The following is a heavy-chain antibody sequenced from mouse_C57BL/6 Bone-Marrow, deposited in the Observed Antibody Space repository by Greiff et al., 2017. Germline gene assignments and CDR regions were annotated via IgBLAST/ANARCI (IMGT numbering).Heavy chain of an antibody. D-gene: IGHD1-1*01. Sequence: VQLQQPGAELVRPGSSVKLSCKASGYTFTSYWMHWVKQRPIQGLEWIGNIDPSDSETHYNQKFKDKATLPVDKSSSTAYMQLSSLTSEDSAVYDCARDGTVAPYYAMDYWGQGTSVTVSS. CDR3: ARDGTVAPYYAMDY. V-gene: IGHV1-52*01. J-gene: IGHJ4*01. CDR1: GYTFTSYW. CDR2: IDPSDSET.